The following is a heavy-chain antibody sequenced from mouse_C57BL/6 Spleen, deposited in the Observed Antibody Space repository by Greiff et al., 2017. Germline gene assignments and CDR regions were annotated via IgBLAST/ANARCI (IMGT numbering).Heavy chain of an antibody. CDR3: AREEAGTFDY. J-gene: IGHJ2*01. CDR2: ISDGGSYT. Sequence: EVKLVESGGGLVKPGGSLKLSCAASGFTFSSYAMSWVRQTPEKRLEWVATISDGGSYTYYPDNVKGRFTISRDNAKNNLYLQMSHLKSEDTAMYYCAREEAGTFDYWGQGTTLTVSS. V-gene: IGHV5-4*01. CDR1: GFTFSSYA. D-gene: IGHD4-1*01.